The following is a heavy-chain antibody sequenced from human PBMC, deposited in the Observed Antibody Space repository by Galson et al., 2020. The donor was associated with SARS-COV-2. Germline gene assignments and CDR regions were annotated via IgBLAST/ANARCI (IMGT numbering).Heavy chain of an antibody. CDR2: IYTSGST. J-gene: IGHJ4*02. Sequence: SETLSLTCTVSGGSISSGSYYWSWIRQPAGKGLEWIGRIYTSGSTNYNPSLKSRVTISVDTSKNQFSLKLSSVTAADTAVYYCARERHDYSNYFDYWGQGTLVTVSS. CDR1: GGSISSGSYY. V-gene: IGHV4-61*02. D-gene: IGHD4-4*01. CDR3: ARERHDYSNYFDY.